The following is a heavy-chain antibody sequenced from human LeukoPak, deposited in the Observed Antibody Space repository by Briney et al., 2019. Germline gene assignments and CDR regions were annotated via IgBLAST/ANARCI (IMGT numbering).Heavy chain of an antibody. Sequence: GESLKISCQGSGYSFTSYWIGWVRQLPGKGLEWMAIIYPDDSDTRYSPSFQGQVTISADKSIGTAYLQWSSLKASDTAMYYCARHRRTSGYFDYWGQGTLVTVSS. CDR3: ARHRRTSGYFDY. CDR1: GYSFTSYW. J-gene: IGHJ4*02. CDR2: IYPDDSDT. V-gene: IGHV5-51*01. D-gene: IGHD1-26*01.